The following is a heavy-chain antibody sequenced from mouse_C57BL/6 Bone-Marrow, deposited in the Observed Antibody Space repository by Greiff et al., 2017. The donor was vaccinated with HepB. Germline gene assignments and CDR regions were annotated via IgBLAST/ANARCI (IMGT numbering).Heavy chain of an antibody. J-gene: IGHJ1*03. CDR1: GFNIKDYY. CDR2: IDPEDGET. CDR3: ASSLVYPWYFDV. V-gene: IGHV14-2*01. Sequence: VQLKESGAELVRPGASVKLSCTASGFNIKDYYMHWVKQRTEQGLEWIGRIDPEDGETKYAPKFQGKATITADTSSNTAYLQLSSLTSEDTAVYYCASSLVYPWYFDVWGTGTTVTVSS.